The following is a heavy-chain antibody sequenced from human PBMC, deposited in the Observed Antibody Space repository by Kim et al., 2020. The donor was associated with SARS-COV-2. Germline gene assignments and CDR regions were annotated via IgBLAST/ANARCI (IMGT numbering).Heavy chain of an antibody. CDR1: GYSFTSYW. J-gene: IGHJ6*02. CDR3: ARQGDSSGWYPLDYSYYYGMDV. Sequence: GESLKISCKGSGYSFTSYWISWVRQMPGKGLEWIGRIDPSDSYTNYSPSFQGHVNISADKSISTAYLHWSSLKASDTAMYYCARQGDSSGWYPLDYSYYYGMDVWGQGTTVTVSS. D-gene: IGHD6-19*01. V-gene: IGHV5-10-1*01. CDR2: IDPSDSYT.